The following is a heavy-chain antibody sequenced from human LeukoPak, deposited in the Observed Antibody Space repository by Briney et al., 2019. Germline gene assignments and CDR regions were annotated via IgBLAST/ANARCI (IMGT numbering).Heavy chain of an antibody. V-gene: IGHV5-51*01. CDR2: IYPGDSDT. Sequence: ESLKISFKGSGYSFTSYWIGWVRQMPGKGLEWMGIIYPGDSDTRYSPSFQGQVTISADKSISTAYLQWSSLKASDTAMYYCARQFHYYDSSGYYSPPYFDYWGQGTLVTVSS. CDR3: ARQFHYYDSSGYYSPPYFDY. J-gene: IGHJ4*02. CDR1: GYSFTSYW. D-gene: IGHD3-22*01.